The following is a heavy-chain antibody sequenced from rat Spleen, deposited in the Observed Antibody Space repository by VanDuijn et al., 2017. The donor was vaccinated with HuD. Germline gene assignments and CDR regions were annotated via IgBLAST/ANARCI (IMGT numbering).Heavy chain of an antibody. J-gene: IGHJ2*01. CDR2: ISSGGST. Sequence: QVQLKESGPGLVQPSQTLSLTCTVSGFSLTSYHVSWVRQPPGKGLEWIAAISSGGSTDYNSALKSRLSISRDTSKSQVFLRMNSLQTEDTAMYFCAAFPGWGQGVMVTVSS. CDR1: GFSLTSYH. D-gene: IGHD1-4*01. CDR3: AAFPG. V-gene: IGHV2S12*01.